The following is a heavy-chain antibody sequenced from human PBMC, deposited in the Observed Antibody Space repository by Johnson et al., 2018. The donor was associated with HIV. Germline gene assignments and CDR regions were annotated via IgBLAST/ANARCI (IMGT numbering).Heavy chain of an antibody. CDR2: ISSSGNTI. V-gene: IGHV3-11*04. CDR1: GFTFSDYY. CDR3: ARVRDFAFDI. J-gene: IGHJ3*02. Sequence: QLVESGGPVVRPGGSLRLSCAASGFTFSDYYMGWIRQAPGKGLEWVSYISSSGNTIYYADSVKGRFTISRDNAKNSLYLQMNSLRAEDTAVYYCARVRDFAFDIWGQGTMVTVSS.